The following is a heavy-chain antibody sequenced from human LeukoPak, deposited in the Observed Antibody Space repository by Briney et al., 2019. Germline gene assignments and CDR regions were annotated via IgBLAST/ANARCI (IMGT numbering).Heavy chain of an antibody. CDR3: ARGSDFWSGYYTPDY. CDR1: GFTFSSYG. D-gene: IGHD3-3*01. CDR2: ISSSSSTI. J-gene: IGHJ4*02. V-gene: IGHV3-48*04. Sequence: GGSLRLSCAASGFTFSSYGMTWVRQAPGKGLEWVSYISSSSSTIYYADSVKGRFTISRDNAKNSLCLQMNSLRAEDTAVYYCARGSDFWSGYYTPDYWGRGTLVTVSS.